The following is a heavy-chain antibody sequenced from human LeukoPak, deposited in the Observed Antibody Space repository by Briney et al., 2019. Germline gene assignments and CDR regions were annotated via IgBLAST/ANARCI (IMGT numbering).Heavy chain of an antibody. Sequence: SETLSLTCTVSGGSISSYYWSWIRPPPGQGLAWIGYIYYSGSTNYNPSLKSRVTISVDTSKNQFSVKLSSVTAADTAVYYCARGTQLWSNCFDPWGQGALVTVSS. D-gene: IGHD5-18*01. CDR1: GGSISSYY. V-gene: IGHV4-59*01. CDR2: IYYSGST. CDR3: ARGTQLWSNCFDP. J-gene: IGHJ5*02.